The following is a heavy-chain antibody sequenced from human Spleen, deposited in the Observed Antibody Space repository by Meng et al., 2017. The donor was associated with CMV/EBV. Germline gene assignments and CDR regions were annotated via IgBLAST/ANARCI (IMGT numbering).Heavy chain of an antibody. J-gene: IGHJ4*02. CDR3: AKDGSDIVVVIADTPHEFDY. CDR2: IGTAGDT. V-gene: IGHV3-13*01. Sequence: GESLKISCAASGFTFSSNDMHWVRQTTGKGLEWVSAIGTAGDTYYPGSVKGRFTISRENAKNTLYLQMNSLRAEDTAVYYCAKDGSDIVVVIADTPHEFDYWGQGTLVTVSS. CDR1: GFTFSSND. D-gene: IGHD2-15*01.